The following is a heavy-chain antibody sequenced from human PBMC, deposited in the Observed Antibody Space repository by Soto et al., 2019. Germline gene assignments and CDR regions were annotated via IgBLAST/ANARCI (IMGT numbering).Heavy chain of an antibody. J-gene: IGHJ6*02. CDR1: GFTFSSYA. Sequence: GGSLRLSCAASGFTFSSYAMHWVRQAPGKGLEWVAVISYDGSNKYYADSVKGRFTISRDNSKNTLYLQMNSLRAEDTAVYYCTTESGGYSGYDPWGYSYGMDVWGQGTTVTVSS. D-gene: IGHD5-12*01. CDR2: ISYDGSNK. V-gene: IGHV3-30-3*01. CDR3: TTESGGYSGYDPWGYSYGMDV.